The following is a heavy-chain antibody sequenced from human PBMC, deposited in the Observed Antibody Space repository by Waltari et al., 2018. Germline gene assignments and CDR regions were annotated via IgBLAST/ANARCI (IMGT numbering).Heavy chain of an antibody. Sequence: QLQLQESGPGLVKPSGTLSLSCAVSGDSVTSPNWWSWVRQSPQRGLEWIGQVLRTGKTNYSPSIGSRVTMSLDATNNHFSLKVTSATAADTAVYYCARDRGRGLYLDAWGPGTLVTVSP. CDR3: ARDRGRGLYLDA. V-gene: IGHV4-4*02. D-gene: IGHD2-15*01. CDR1: GDSVTSPNW. J-gene: IGHJ5*02. CDR2: VLRTGKT.